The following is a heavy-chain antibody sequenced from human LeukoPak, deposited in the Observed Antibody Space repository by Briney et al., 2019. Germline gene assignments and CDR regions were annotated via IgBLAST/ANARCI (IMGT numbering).Heavy chain of an antibody. D-gene: IGHD6-13*01. V-gene: IGHV3-20*04. Sequence: GGSLRLSCAASGFTFDDYGMSWVRQLPGKGLEWVSGINWNGGRTGYADSVKGRFTISRDNAKNSLYLQMNSLRAEDTAVYYCARDVAGEAAAVADHMDVWGKGTTVTVSS. CDR1: GFTFDDYG. J-gene: IGHJ6*03. CDR3: ARDVAGEAAAVADHMDV. CDR2: INWNGGRT.